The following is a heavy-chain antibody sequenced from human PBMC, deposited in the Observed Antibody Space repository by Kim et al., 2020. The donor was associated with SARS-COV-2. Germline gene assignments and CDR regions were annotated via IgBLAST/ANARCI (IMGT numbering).Heavy chain of an antibody. CDR1: GGSISSYY. Sequence: SETLSLTCTVSGGSISSYYWSWIRQPAGKGLEWIGLIYTSGSTNYNPSLKSRVTMSVDTSKNQFSLKLSSVTAADTAVYYCAGDSVGYCSGGSCYKAFDPWGQGTLVTVSS. CDR3: AGDSVGYCSGGSCYKAFDP. J-gene: IGHJ5*02. CDR2: IYTSGST. D-gene: IGHD2-15*01. V-gene: IGHV4-4*07.